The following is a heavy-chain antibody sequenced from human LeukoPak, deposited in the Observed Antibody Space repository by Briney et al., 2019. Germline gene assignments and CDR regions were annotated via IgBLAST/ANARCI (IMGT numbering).Heavy chain of an antibody. CDR1: GGSIPSRGYY. V-gene: IGHV4-31*11. D-gene: IGHD3-16*01. Sequence: SQTLSLICAVSGGSIPSRGYYWSWIRQYPGKGLEWIGHIYSSGSTYYNPSLKSRHTISVDTSKNQFSLKVTSVTAADTAVYYCARLDGAYFDYWGRGTQVTVSS. CDR2: IYSSGST. CDR3: ARLDGAYFDY. J-gene: IGHJ4*02.